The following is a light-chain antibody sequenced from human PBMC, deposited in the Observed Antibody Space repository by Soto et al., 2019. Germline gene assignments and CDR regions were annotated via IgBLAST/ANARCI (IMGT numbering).Light chain of an antibody. V-gene: IGLV2-14*03. CDR2: GVT. J-gene: IGLJ1*01. CDR3: CSYTNSGSSNYV. Sequence: QSALTQPASVSGSPGQSITISCTGTSSDVGGYNSVYWYQQYPGKAPKLMLYGVTNRPSGVSDRLSGSKSGNTASLPISGRQAEDDADYYCCSYTNSGSSNYVFGTGTKLTVL. CDR1: SSDVGGYNS.